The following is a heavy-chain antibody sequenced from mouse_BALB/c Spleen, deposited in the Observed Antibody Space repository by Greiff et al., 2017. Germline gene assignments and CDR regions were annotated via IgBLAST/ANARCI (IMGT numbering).Heavy chain of an antibody. CDR3: ARGGYGNYLYYAMDY. CDR2: IYPGNVNT. V-gene: IGHV1S56*01. Sequence: VQLQQSGPELVKPGASVRISCKASGYTFTSYYIHWVKQRPGQGLEWIGWIYPGNVNTKYNEKFKGKATLTADKSSSTAYMQLSSLTSEDSAVYFCARGGYGNYLYYAMDYWGQGTSVTVSS. J-gene: IGHJ4*01. D-gene: IGHD2-1*01. CDR1: GYTFTSYY.